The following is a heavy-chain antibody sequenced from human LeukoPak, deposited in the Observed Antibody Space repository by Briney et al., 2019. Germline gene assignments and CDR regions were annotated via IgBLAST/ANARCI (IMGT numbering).Heavy chain of an antibody. CDR1: GGSISSYY. Sequence: PSETLSLTCTVSGGSISSYYWSWIRQPPGKGLEWIGYINYSGSTNYNPSLKSRATISVDTSKNQFSLKLSSVTAADTAVYYCARGRLGYSSGWGYWGQGTLVTVSS. D-gene: IGHD6-19*01. CDR2: INYSGST. V-gene: IGHV4-59*01. CDR3: ARGRLGYSSGWGY. J-gene: IGHJ4*02.